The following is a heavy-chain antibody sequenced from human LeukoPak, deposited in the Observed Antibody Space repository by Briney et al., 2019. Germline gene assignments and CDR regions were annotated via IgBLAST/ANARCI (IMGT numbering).Heavy chain of an antibody. V-gene: IGHV3-48*03. CDR1: GFTFSSYE. J-gene: IGHJ4*02. CDR2: ISTSGNTR. D-gene: IGHD1-7*01. Sequence: GGSLRLSCAASGFTFSSYEMNWVRQAPGKGLEWVSYISTSGNTRNYADSVKGRFTISRDNAKNSLYLQMNSLRVEDTAVYYCARELSGTTSYYFDYWGQGTLVTVSS. CDR3: ARELSGTTSYYFDY.